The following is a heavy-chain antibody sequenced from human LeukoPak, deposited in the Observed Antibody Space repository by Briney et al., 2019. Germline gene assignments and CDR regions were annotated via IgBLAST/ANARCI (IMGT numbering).Heavy chain of an antibody. Sequence: SETLSLTCAVYGGSFSGYYWGWIRQPPGKGLEWIGSIYYSGSTYYNPSLKSRVTISVDTSKNQFSLKLSSVTAADTAVYYCARQVPYYYYMDVWGKGTTVTISS. J-gene: IGHJ6*03. V-gene: IGHV4-39*01. D-gene: IGHD4/OR15-4a*01. CDR2: IYYSGST. CDR3: ARQVPYYYYMDV. CDR1: GGSFSGYY.